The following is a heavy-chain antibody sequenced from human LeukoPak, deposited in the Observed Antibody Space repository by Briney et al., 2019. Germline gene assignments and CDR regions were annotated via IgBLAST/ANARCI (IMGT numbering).Heavy chain of an antibody. J-gene: IGHJ4*02. V-gene: IGHV4-59*01. Sequence: SETLSLTCTLSGGSISTYYWNWIRQPPGKGLEWIGYIYHSGSTNYNPSLKSRVTISVDTSKNQFSLKLSSVTAADTAAYYCARGGGYASPIGYWGQGALVTVSS. CDR2: IYHSGST. CDR1: GGSISTYY. D-gene: IGHD5-12*01. CDR3: ARGGGYASPIGY.